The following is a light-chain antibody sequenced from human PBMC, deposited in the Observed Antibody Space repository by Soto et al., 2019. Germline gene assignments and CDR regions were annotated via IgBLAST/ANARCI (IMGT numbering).Light chain of an antibody. Sequence: EILMTQSPVTLSVSPGERATLSCRASQSVSSNLAWYQQKPGQAPRLLIYSASSRATGIPDRISGSGSGTDFTLTISRLEPEDFAVYYCHQYGSSPATFGQGTKVDIK. J-gene: IGKJ1*01. CDR1: QSVSSN. CDR3: HQYGSSPAT. V-gene: IGKV3-20*01. CDR2: SAS.